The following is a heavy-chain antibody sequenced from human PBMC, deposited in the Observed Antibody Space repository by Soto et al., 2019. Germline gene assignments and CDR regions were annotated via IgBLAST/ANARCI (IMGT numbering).Heavy chain of an antibody. Sequence: ASVKVSCKAFGYTFSSYYMHWVRQAPGQGLEWMGIINTRGGSTSYAQKFQGRVTMTRDTSKSQFSLKVNSMTAADTAVYYCARYRREAVAGYTLDNWGQGILVTVSS. CDR2: INTRGGST. D-gene: IGHD6-13*01. V-gene: IGHV1-46*01. CDR3: ARYRREAVAGYTLDN. J-gene: IGHJ4*02. CDR1: GYTFSSYY.